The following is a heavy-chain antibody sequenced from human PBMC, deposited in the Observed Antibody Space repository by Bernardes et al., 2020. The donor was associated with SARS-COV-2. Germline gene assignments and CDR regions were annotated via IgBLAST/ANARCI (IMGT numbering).Heavy chain of an antibody. CDR3: AKDRGYYDFWSGYIYDSRHYYYYGMDV. V-gene: IGHV3-30*18. J-gene: IGHJ6*02. Sequence: GGSLRLSCAASGFTFSSYGMHWVRQAPGKGLEWVAVISYDGSNKYYADSVKGRFTISRDNSKNTLYLQMNSLRAEDTAVYYCAKDRGYYDFWSGYIYDSRHYYYYGMDVWGQGTTVTVSS. CDR2: ISYDGSNK. CDR1: GFTFSSYG. D-gene: IGHD3-3*01.